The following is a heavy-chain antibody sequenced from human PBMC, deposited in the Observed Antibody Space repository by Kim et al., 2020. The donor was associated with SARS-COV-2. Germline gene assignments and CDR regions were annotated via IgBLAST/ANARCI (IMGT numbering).Heavy chain of an antibody. J-gene: IGHJ3*01. CDR3: ARQGSGSGTHGALHL. D-gene: IGHD3-10*01. V-gene: IGHV4-34*01. Sequence: SETLSLTCAVYVGSFSGYFWTWIRQVPGKGLEWIGETDPSGDTRYNPSLQSRVTILVDKSKNQFSLKLISVISADKAVYYCARQGSGSGTHGALHLWGPG. CDR2: TDPSGDT. CDR1: VGSFSGYF.